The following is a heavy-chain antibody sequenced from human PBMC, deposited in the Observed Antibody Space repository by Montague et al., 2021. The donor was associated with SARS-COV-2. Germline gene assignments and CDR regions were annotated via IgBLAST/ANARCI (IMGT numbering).Heavy chain of an antibody. CDR2: IYFNGHS. V-gene: IGHV4-39*01. Sequence: SETLSLTCTVSGGSISNSHYYCAWIRQPPGKGLEWIGSIYFNGHSYYNPSLKNRASISLDTSKNQYYLKLNSVAAADTAVYSCARQPPSQTGALDIRGQGTMVTVSS. CDR1: GGSISNSHYY. J-gene: IGHJ3*02. CDR3: ARQPPSQTGALDI.